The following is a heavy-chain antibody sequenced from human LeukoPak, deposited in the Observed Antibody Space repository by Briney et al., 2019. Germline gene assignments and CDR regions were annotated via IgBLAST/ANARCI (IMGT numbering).Heavy chain of an antibody. CDR1: GFTFNDYA. CDR2: ISWNSNSI. V-gene: IGHV3-9*01. D-gene: IGHD1-26*01. J-gene: IGHJ4*02. CDR3: AEGGVSAPH. Sequence: GRSLRLSCAASGFTFNDYAMHWVRQAPGKGLEWVSSISWNSNSILYADSVKGRFTISRDNAKNSLNLQMNSLRPEDTAFYYCAEGGVSAPHWGQGTLVTVSS.